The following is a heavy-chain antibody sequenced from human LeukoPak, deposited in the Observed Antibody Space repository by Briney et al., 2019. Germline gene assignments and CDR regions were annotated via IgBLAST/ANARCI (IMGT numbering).Heavy chain of an antibody. J-gene: IGHJ4*02. Sequence: SETLSLTCTVSGGSYSSSGYYWGCFRQPPGKGLEWIGYIYYSGSTYYNPSLKSRVTISVDTSKNQFSLKLSSVTAADTAVYYCARKPTGYCSGGSCPSFFDYWGQGTLVTVSS. D-gene: IGHD2-15*01. CDR1: GGSYSSSGYY. V-gene: IGHV4-30-4*08. CDR2: IYYSGST. CDR3: ARKPTGYCSGGSCPSFFDY.